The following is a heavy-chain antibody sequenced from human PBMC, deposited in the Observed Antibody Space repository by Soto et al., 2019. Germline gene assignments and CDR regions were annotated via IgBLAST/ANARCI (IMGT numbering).Heavy chain of an antibody. D-gene: IGHD5-12*01. V-gene: IGHV1-69*02. CDR1: GGTFSSYT. J-gene: IGHJ4*01. CDR3: ARGTPPYDYSGYDFHSDY. CDR2: IIPILGIA. Sequence: QVQLVQSGAEVKKPGSSVKVSCKASGGTFSSYTISWVRQAPGQGLEWMGRIIPILGIANYAQKFQGRVTITADKSTSTAFMDLSSLRSEDMAVYYCARGTPPYDYSGYDFHSDYWVHGTLVTVSS.